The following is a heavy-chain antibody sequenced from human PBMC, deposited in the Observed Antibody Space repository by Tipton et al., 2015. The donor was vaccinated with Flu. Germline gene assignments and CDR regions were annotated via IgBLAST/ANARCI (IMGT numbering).Heavy chain of an antibody. V-gene: IGHV3-23*01. CDR2: ISGSGGST. Sequence: SLRLSCAASGFTFSSYAMSWVRQAPGKGLEWVSAISGSGGSTYYADSVKGRFTISRDNSKNTLYLQMNSLRAEDTAVYYCARGLRWFGDRYMDVWGKGTTVTVSS. CDR1: GFTFSSYA. D-gene: IGHD3-10*01. J-gene: IGHJ6*03. CDR3: ARGLRWFGDRYMDV.